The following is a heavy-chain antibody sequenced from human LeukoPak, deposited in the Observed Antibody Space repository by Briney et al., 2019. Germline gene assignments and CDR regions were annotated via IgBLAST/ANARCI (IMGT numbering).Heavy chain of an antibody. V-gene: IGHV4-31*03. J-gene: IGHJ4*02. Sequence: SQALSLTCTVSGGSISSGGYYWSWIRQHPGKGLEWIGYIYYSGSTYYNPSLKSRVTISVDTSKNQFSLKLSSVTAADTAVYYCAREGLLYYFDYWGQGTLATVSS. CDR2: IYYSGST. CDR1: GGSISSGGYY. D-gene: IGHD2/OR15-2a*01. CDR3: AREGLLYYFDY.